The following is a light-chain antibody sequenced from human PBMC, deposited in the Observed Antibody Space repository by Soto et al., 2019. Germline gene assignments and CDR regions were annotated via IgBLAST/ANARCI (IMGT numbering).Light chain of an antibody. CDR3: QQYNDWPRLT. Sequence: EIVMTQTPSTLSVSPGERATLSCRASQNIGSNVVWYQQKPGQAPRLLIYGASTRATGIPASFSGSGSGTGFPLTLSSLQSEDFAVYYCQQYNDWPRLTFGGGTKVEI. CDR1: QNIGSN. J-gene: IGKJ4*01. V-gene: IGKV3-15*01. CDR2: GAS.